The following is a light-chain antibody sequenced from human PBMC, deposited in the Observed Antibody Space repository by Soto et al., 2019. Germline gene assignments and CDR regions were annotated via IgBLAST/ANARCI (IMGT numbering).Light chain of an antibody. J-gene: IGKJ1*01. CDR2: GAS. V-gene: IGKV3-15*01. CDR1: QSVSSN. CDR3: QEYNNWPSWT. Sequence: EIVMTQSPATLSVSPGERATLSCRASQSVSSNLAWYQQKPGQAPRLLIYGASTRATGIPARFSGSGSETEFTLTISSLQSEDFAVYFCQEYNNWPSWTFGQGTK.